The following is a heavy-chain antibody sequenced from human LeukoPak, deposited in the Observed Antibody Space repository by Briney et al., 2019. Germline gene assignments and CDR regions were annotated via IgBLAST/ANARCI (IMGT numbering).Heavy chain of an antibody. D-gene: IGHD3-22*01. V-gene: IGHV3-15*01. Sequence: GGSLRLSCAASGFTFSNTSISGVRQTPGKGLERGVRIKSKTDGGTTNYAAPVKGRFSISRADSEQTLYLQMNSLKTEATAVYYCTTAIRWVVVLASWGPGDLVTVSS. J-gene: IGHJ4*02. CDR2: IKSKTDGGTT. CDR1: GFTFSNTS. CDR3: TTAIRWVVVLAS.